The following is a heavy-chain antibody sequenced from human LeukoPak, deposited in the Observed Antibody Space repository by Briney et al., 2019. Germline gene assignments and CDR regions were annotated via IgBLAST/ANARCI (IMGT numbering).Heavy chain of an antibody. V-gene: IGHV3-23*01. CDR1: GFTFASYA. CDR2: ILGSGGGDTT. CDR3: ARSQMDV. J-gene: IGHJ6*02. Sequence: PGGSLRLSCAASGFTFASYAMSWVRLAPGKGLEWVSSILGSGGGDTTYYADSVQGRFTISRDNSKNTLFLQMNSLRAEDTATYYCARSQMDVWGQGTTVTVSS.